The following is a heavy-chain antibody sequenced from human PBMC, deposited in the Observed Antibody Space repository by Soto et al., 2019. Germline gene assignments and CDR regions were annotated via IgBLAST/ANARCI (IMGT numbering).Heavy chain of an antibody. CDR2: IYYSGST. J-gene: IGHJ4*02. D-gene: IGHD3-10*01. Sequence: SETLSLTCTVSGGSISSSSYYWGWIRQPPGKGLEWIGSIYYSGSTYYNPSLKSRVTISVDTSKNQFSLKLSSVTAADTAVYYCARRSSRVIIKGFDYWGQATLVTVSS. V-gene: IGHV4-39*01. CDR1: GGSISSSSYY. CDR3: ARRSSRVIIKGFDY.